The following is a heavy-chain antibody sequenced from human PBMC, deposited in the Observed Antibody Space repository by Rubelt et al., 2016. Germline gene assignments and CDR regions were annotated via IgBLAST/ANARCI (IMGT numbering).Heavy chain of an antibody. D-gene: IGHD6-6*01. J-gene: IGHJ4*02. CDR1: GGTFSSYA. CDR3: AREIAARPIDY. CDR2: IIPILGIA. V-gene: IGHV1-69*04. Sequence: KASGGTFSSYAISWVRQAPRQGLEWMGRIIPILGIANYAQKFQGRVTITADKSTSTAYMELSSLRSEDTAVYYCAREIAARPIDYWGQGTLVTVSS.